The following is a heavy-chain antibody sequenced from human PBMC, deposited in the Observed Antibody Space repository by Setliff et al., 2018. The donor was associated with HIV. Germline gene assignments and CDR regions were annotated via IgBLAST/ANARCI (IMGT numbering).Heavy chain of an antibody. D-gene: IGHD6-13*01. CDR3: ARVARGGHSSRWYYFDY. J-gene: IGHJ4*02. V-gene: IGHV4-61*02. CDR1: GGSISSGSYY. CDR2: IYTSGST. Sequence: SETLFLTCTVSGGSISSGSYYWSWIRQPAGKGLEWIGRIYTSGSTKYNPSLKSRVTISVDTSKNQFSLKVSSVTAADTAVYYCARVARGGHSSRWYYFDYWGQGTLVTVSS.